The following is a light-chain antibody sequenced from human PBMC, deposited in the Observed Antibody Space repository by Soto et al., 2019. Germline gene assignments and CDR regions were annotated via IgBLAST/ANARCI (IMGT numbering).Light chain of an antibody. J-gene: IGKJ1*01. CDR1: QSFVHSDGNTY. V-gene: IGKV2-30*02. CDR2: RVS. Sequence: EAVLIQSPFSVPVTLRQPSSISCRSSQSFVHSDGNTYLNWFQQRPGQSPRRLLYRVSNRDSGVAGKFSGSASGTNFTLKISCVEAEDVGVYYCMQGTLWPRTFGQGTKV. CDR3: MQGTLWPRT.